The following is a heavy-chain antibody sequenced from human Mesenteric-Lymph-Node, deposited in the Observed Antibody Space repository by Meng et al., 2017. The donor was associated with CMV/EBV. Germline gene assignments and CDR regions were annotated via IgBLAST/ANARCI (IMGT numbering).Heavy chain of an antibody. CDR2: MNPNTGGT. J-gene: IGHJ3*02. Sequence: ASVKVSCKASGYTFTGYYIHWVRQAPGQGLEWMGWMNPNTGGTIYAQKFQGRVTMTRDTSISTAYMELSRLSSDDTAVYYCARGRGCSDTTCYDDVLNIWGQGTMVTVSS. CDR1: GYTFTGYY. D-gene: IGHD2-2*01. CDR3: ARGRGCSDTTCYDDVLNI. V-gene: IGHV1-2*02.